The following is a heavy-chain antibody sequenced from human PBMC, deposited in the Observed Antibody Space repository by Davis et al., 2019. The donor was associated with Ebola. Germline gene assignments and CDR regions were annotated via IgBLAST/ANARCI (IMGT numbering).Heavy chain of an antibody. Sequence: AASVKVSCKASGYTFSGYYMDWMRQAPGQGLEWMGWINTNTGTPTYAQGFTGRFVFSLDTSVSTAYLQISSLKAEDTAVYYCAREGSGSRYYYYGMDVWGQGTTVTVSS. J-gene: IGHJ6*02. D-gene: IGHD1-26*01. V-gene: IGHV7-4-1*02. CDR3: AREGSGSRYYYYGMDV. CDR2: INTNTGTP. CDR1: GYTFSGYY.